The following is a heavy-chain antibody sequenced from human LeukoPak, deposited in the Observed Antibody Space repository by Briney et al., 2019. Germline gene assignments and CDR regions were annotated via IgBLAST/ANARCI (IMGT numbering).Heavy chain of an antibody. CDR1: GYTFTGYY. D-gene: IGHD2-15*01. Sequence: ASVTVSCKASGYTFTGYYMHWVRQAPGQGLEWMGWINPNSGGTNYAQKFQGRVTMTWDTSISTAYMELSRLRSDDTAVYYCARDIAGYCSGGSCYSGNFDYWGQGTLVTVSS. V-gene: IGHV1-2*02. CDR2: INPNSGGT. CDR3: ARDIAGYCSGGSCYSGNFDY. J-gene: IGHJ4*02.